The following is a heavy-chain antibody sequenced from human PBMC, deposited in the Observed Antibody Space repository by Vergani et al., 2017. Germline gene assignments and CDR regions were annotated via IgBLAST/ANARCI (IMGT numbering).Heavy chain of an antibody. CDR3: ARIIREYSYGLAFDY. D-gene: IGHD5-18*01. J-gene: IGHJ4*02. CDR1: GFSLSNARMG. CDR2: IFSNDEK. Sequence: QVTLKESGPVLVKPTGTLTLTCTVSGFSLSNARMGVSWIRQPPGKALEWLAHIFSNDEKSYSPSLKSRLTISKDTSKSQVVLTMTNMDPVDTATYYCARIIREYSYGLAFDYWGQGTLVTVSS. V-gene: IGHV2-26*01.